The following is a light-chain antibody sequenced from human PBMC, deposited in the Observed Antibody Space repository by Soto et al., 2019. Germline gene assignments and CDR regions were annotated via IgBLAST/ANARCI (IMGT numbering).Light chain of an antibody. V-gene: IGLV2-14*01. J-gene: IGLJ1*01. CDR1: SSDVGAYNY. CDR2: EVS. CDR3: SSYADSDTLYV. Sequence: QSVLTQPASVSGSPGQSITISCTGTSSDVGAYNYVSWYQQHPGKAPKLLIFEVSSRPSGVSNRFSGSKSGSTASLTISWLQAEDEADYYCSSYADSDTLYVFGTGTKVTVL.